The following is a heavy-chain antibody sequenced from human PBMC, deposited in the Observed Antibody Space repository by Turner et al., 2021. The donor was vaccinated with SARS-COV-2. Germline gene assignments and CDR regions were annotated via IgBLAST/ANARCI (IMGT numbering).Heavy chain of an antibody. Sequence: EVQLVESGGGVVQPGGSLRLSCAASAFTFDDYAMHWVRQAPGKGLEWVSLISGDGGSTYYADSVKGRFTISRDNSKNSLYLQMNSLRTEDTALYYCAKGPYPGVFAGIYYGLDVWGQGTTVTVSS. CDR1: AFTFDDYA. J-gene: IGHJ6*02. CDR2: ISGDGGST. CDR3: AKGPYPGVFAGIYYGLDV. D-gene: IGHD2-21*01. V-gene: IGHV3-43*02.